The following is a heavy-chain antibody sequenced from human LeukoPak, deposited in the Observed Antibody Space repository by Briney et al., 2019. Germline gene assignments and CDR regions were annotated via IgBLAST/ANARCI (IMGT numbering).Heavy chain of an antibody. J-gene: IGHJ4*02. D-gene: IGHD3-3*01. CDR2: IWRDGSRK. Sequence: PGGSLRLSCAASGFTFSTFGMHWLRQAPGKGLEWVAGIWRDGSRKHYGDSVKGRLTISRDNSNNTLFLQMNSLRAEDTAVYYCARDASGYSRDFWGQGTLVIVSS. CDR1: GFTFSTFG. V-gene: IGHV3-33*01. CDR3: ARDASGYSRDF.